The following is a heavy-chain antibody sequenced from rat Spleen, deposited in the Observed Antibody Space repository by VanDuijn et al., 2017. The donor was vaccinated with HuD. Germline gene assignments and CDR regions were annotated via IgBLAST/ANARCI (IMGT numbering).Heavy chain of an antibody. CDR2: LTNTGGST. CDR1: GFTFNNYW. D-gene: IGHD1-1*01. Sequence: EVQLVESGGGLVQPGRSLKLSCVASGFTFNNYWMTWIRQAPGKGLEWIASLTNTGGSTYYRDSVKGRFTISRDNAKSSLYLQMDSLRSEDTATYYCTTDVVWGQGVMVTVSS. V-gene: IGHV5-31*01. J-gene: IGHJ2*01. CDR3: TTDVV.